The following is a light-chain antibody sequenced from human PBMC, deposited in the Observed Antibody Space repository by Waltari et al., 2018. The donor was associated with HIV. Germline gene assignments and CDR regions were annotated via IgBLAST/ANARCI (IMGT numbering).Light chain of an antibody. Sequence: EIVMTQSPATLSVSPGERATLSCRASQSVSSNLAWYQQIPGQAPRLLIYGASTRATGIPARFSGSGSGTEFTLTISSLRSEDFAVYYCQQYNNWPPERTFGQGTKVEIK. CDR1: QSVSSN. V-gene: IGKV3-15*01. J-gene: IGKJ1*01. CDR2: GAS. CDR3: QQYNNWPPERT.